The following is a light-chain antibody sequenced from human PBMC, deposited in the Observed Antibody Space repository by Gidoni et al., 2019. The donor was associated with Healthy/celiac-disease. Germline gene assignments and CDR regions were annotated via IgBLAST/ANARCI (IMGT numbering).Light chain of an antibody. Sequence: DIQMTQSPSSLSASVGDRVTITCRASQSISSYLNWSQQKPGKAPKLLIYAASTLQSGVPSRFSGSRSGTEFTLTISSLQPEDFATYYCQQSYSTPPLTFGGGTKVEIK. CDR2: AAS. J-gene: IGKJ4*01. V-gene: IGKV1-39*01. CDR1: QSISSY. CDR3: QQSYSTPPLT.